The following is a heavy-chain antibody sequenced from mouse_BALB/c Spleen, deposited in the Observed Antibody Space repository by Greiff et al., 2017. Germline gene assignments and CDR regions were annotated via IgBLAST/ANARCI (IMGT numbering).Heavy chain of an antibody. CDR1: GFSFTDYG. Sequence: VKLMESGPGLVAPSQSLYLTCTVSGFSFTDYGVNWVRQPPGKGLEWLGVIWGGGSTYYNSALKSRLSISKDNSKSHVFLKMNSLQTDDTAMYYCAKHNGYGSSPYAMDYWGQGTSVTVSS. V-gene: IGHV2-6-5*01. D-gene: IGHD1-1*01. CDR2: IWGGGST. CDR3: AKHNGYGSSPYAMDY. J-gene: IGHJ4*01.